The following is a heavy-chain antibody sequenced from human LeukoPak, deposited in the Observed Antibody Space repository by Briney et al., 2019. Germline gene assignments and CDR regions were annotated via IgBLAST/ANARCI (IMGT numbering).Heavy chain of an antibody. CDR3: ARGLERGPYYYFYYMGV. J-gene: IGHJ6*03. D-gene: IGHD1-1*01. CDR1: GGSISSYY. Sequence: SETLSLTCTVSGGSISSYYWSWIRQPAGKGLEWIGRIYTSGSTNYNPSLKSRVTMSVDTSKNQFSLKLSSVAAADTAVYYCARGLERGPYYYFYYMGVWGKGTTVTVSS. CDR2: IYTSGST. V-gene: IGHV4-4*07.